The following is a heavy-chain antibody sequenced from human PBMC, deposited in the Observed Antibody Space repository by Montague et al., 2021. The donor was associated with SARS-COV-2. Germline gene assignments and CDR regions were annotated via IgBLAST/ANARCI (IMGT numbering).Heavy chain of an antibody. CDR3: ARDDFRWDFVC. CDR2: IYTTGST. V-gene: IGHV4-61*02. D-gene: IGHD2/OR15-2a*01. Sequence: TLSLTCTVSGDSITSDVSHWSWIRQPAGKGLEWIGRIYTTGSTNYNPSLKSRLTISLDTSKNQFSLKLSSVTAADTAVYYCARDDFRWDFVCWGQGTLVTVSS. J-gene: IGHJ4*02. CDR1: GDSITSDVSH.